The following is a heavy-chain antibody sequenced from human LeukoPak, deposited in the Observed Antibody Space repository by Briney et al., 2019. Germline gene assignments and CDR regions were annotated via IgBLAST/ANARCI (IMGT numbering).Heavy chain of an antibody. J-gene: IGHJ5*02. V-gene: IGHV3-23*01. CDR3: AKVEGSGWLHWFDP. D-gene: IGHD6-19*01. CDR2: VSGNGGAT. CDR1: GFTFSTFA. Sequence: GGSLRLSCVASGFTFSTFAMTWVRQAPGKGLEWVSTVSGNGGATFYADSVKGRFTISRDNSKNTLYLQMNSLRAEDTAVYYCAKVEGSGWLHWFDPWGQGTLVTVSS.